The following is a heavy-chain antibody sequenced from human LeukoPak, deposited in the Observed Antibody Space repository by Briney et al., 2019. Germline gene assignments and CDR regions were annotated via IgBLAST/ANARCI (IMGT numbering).Heavy chain of an antibody. V-gene: IGHV3-7*01. CDR3: AKLARGDGLDL. CDR1: GFTSSGYW. CDR2: IKQDGSPK. Sequence: GGSLRLSCAASGFTSSGYWMSWVRQAPGKGLQWVASIKQDGSPKKYVDPVRGRFTTSGDNAKNSVYLQMNSLGAEDTAVYYCAKLARGDGLDLWGQGTKVTVSS. J-gene: IGHJ3*01.